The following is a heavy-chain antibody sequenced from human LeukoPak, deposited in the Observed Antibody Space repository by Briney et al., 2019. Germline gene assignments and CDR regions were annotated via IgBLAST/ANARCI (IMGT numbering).Heavy chain of an antibody. CDR2: IYPGDSDT. D-gene: IGHD3-10*01. CDR3: ASSKVLLWFGEHSGGWFDP. J-gene: IGHJ5*02. V-gene: IGHV5-51*01. Sequence: GESLKISCQGSGSSFTSYWIGWVRQMPGKGLEWMGIIYPGDSDTRYSPSFQGQVTISADKSISTAYLQWSSLKASDTAMYYCASSKVLLWFGEHSGGWFDPWGQGTLVTVSS. CDR1: GSSFTSYW.